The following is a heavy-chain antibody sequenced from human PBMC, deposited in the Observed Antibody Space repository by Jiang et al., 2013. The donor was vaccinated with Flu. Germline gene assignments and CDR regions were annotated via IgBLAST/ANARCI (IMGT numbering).Heavy chain of an antibody. Sequence: GPGLVKPSETLSLTCTVSGGSISNDYWSWIRQPAGKGLEWIGRIFPTGSTNYNPSLKSRVSVSLDTSRNQFSLRLTSVTAADTAVYYCARGFRGVPEGTYHFDSWGQGTLVTVSS. D-gene: IGHD1-1*01. CDR3: ARGFRGVPEGTYHFDS. CDR1: GGSISNDY. CDR2: IFPTGST. V-gene: IGHV4-4*07. J-gene: IGHJ4*02.